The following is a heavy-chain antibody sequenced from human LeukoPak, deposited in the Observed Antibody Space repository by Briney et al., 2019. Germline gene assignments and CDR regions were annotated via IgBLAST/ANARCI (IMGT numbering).Heavy chain of an antibody. Sequence: ASVKVSCKASGYTFTSYDINWVRQATGQGLEWMGWMNPNSGNTGYAQKFQGRVTMTRNTSISTAYMELSSLRAEDTAVYYCAKDHEQWLALFDYWGQGTLVTVSS. V-gene: IGHV1-8*01. J-gene: IGHJ4*02. CDR1: GYTFTSYD. CDR3: AKDHEQWLALFDY. CDR2: MNPNSGNT. D-gene: IGHD6-19*01.